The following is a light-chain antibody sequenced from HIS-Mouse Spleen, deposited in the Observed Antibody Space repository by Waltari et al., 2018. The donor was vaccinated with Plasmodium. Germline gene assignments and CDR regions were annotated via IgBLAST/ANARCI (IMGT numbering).Light chain of an antibody. V-gene: IGLV5-37*01. Sequence: QPVLTQPPSSSASPGESARLTCTFPSDINAGRYHIYWYQQQQGSPPRYLLYYYSDSDKGQGSGVPSRFSGSKDASANTGILLISGLQSEDEADYYCMIWPSNASGVFGGGTKLTVL. CDR3: MIWPSNASGV. CDR2: YYSDSDK. J-gene: IGLJ3*02. CDR1: SDINAGRYH.